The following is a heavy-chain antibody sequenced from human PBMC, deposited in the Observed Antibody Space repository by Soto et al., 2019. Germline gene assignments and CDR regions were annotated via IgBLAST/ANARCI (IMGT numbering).Heavy chain of an antibody. CDR1: GFTFSSYG. Sequence: GGSLRLSCAASGFTFSSYGMHWVRQAPGKGLEWVAVISYDGSNKYYADSVKGRFTISRDNSKNTLYLQMNSLRAEDTAVYYCAKDRAHDYGDLLDYWGQGTLVTV. J-gene: IGHJ4*02. CDR3: AKDRAHDYGDLLDY. D-gene: IGHD4-17*01. V-gene: IGHV3-30*18. CDR2: ISYDGSNK.